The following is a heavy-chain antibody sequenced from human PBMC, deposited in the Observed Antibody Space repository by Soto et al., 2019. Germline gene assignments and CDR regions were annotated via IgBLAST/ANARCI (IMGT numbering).Heavy chain of an antibody. V-gene: IGHV1-18*01. D-gene: IGHD3-22*01. CDR1: GYTFTSYG. CDR3: ARVLGYDSTAYPYDR. Sequence: QVQLVQSGAEVKKPGASVKVSCKASGYTFTSYGISWVRQAPGQGLEWMGWISGYNGNTNFAQKLQGRVTMTTDTSXNTAYMELRSLRSDDTAVYYCARVLGYDSTAYPYDRWGQGTLVTVSS. CDR2: ISGYNGNT. J-gene: IGHJ5*02.